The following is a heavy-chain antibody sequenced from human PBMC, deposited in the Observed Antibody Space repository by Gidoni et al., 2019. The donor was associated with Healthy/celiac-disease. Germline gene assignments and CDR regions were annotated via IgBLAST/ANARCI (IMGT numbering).Heavy chain of an antibody. CDR1: GFSLRNARMG. CDR2: IFSNDEK. Sequence: QVTLKESGPVLVKPTETLTLTCTVSGFSLRNARMGVSWIRQPPGKALEWLAHIFSNDEKSYSTSLKSRLTISKDTSKSQVVLTMTNMDPVDTATYYCARIQTYGSENRYFDLWGRGTLVTVSS. J-gene: IGHJ2*01. CDR3: ARIQTYGSENRYFDL. D-gene: IGHD3-10*01. V-gene: IGHV2-26*01.